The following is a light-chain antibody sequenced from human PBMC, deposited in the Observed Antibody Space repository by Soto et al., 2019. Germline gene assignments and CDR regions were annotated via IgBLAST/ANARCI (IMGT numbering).Light chain of an antibody. CDR3: CSYAGSSTLYV. CDR1: SSEIGTYNL. V-gene: IGLV2-23*02. J-gene: IGLJ1*01. CDR2: EVN. Sequence: QSALTQPASVSGSPGQSITISCTGNSSEIGTYNLVSWCQQHPGKAPKLMIYEVNKRPSGVSDRFSGSKSGNTASLTISGLQAEDEADYYCCSYAGSSTLYVFGTGTKVTVL.